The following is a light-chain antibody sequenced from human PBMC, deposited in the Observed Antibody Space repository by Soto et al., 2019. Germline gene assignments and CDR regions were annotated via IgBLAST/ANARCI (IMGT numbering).Light chain of an antibody. J-gene: IGLJ2*01. Sequence: QSALTQPASVSGSPGQSITISCTGTSSDVGGYVYVSWYQQHPGKAPKLMIYDVSKRPSGVPDRFSGSKSGNTASLTISGLQAEDEADYYCCSYAGSYTLVFGGGTKVTVL. CDR3: CSYAGSYTLV. V-gene: IGLV2-11*01. CDR2: DVS. CDR1: SSDVGGYVY.